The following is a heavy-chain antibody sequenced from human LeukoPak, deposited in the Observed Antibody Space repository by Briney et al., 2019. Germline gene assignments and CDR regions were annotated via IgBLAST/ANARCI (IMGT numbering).Heavy chain of an antibody. CDR3: ARVKLGFSSGLYWVNFYYMDV. CDR1: GFSISSSNYY. V-gene: IGHV4-39*07. D-gene: IGHD6-19*01. CDR2: IYHTETT. J-gene: IGHJ6*03. Sequence: SSETLSLTCTVSGFSISSSNYYWGWIPQPPGQGLEWIGKIYHTETTNYNPSLKSRVTISVDKSRNQFSLKLNFVTAADTAVYFCARVKLGFSSGLYWVNFYYMDVWGKGTTVTVSS.